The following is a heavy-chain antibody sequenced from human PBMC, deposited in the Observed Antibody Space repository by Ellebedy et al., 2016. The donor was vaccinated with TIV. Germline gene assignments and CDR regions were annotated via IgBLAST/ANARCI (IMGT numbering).Heavy chain of an antibody. CDR1: GFPFSSFE. D-gene: IGHD2-15*01. CDR3: AAAHYYFYGKDV. J-gene: IGHJ6*02. CDR2: ISSSGTTK. Sequence: PGGSLRLSCAASGFPFSSFEFNWVRQSPGKGREWVSYISSSGTTKYYADSVKGRFTISRDNAKNSLYLQMNSLRAEDTAVYYCAAAHYYFYGKDVWGQGTRVTVSS. V-gene: IGHV3-48*03.